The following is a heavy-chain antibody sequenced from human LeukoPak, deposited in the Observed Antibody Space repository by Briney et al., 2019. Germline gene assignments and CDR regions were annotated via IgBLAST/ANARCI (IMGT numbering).Heavy chain of an antibody. CDR3: ARVGGYCSSTSCYVYFDY. V-gene: IGHV4-4*09. CDR1: GDSISNYY. CDR2: IYTSGST. Sequence: SETLSLTCAVSGDSISNYYWSWIRQPPGKGLEWIGYIYTSGSTNYNPSLKSRVTMSVDTSKNQFSLKLSSVTAADTAVYYCARVGGYCSSTSCYVYFDYWGQGTLVTVSS. D-gene: IGHD2-2*01. J-gene: IGHJ4*02.